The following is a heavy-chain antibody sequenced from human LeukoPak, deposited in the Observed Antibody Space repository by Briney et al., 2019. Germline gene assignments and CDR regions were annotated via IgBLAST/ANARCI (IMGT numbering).Heavy chain of an antibody. J-gene: IGHJ5*02. CDR1: GYSFTSYW. CDR3: ARHIDGGYSSSWYGFNWFDP. V-gene: IGHV5-51*01. Sequence: GESLKISCKGSGYSFTSYWIGWVRQMPGKGLEWMGIIYPGDSDTRYSPSFQGQVTISADKSISTAYLQWSSLKASDTAMYYCARHIDGGYSSSWYGFNWFDPWGQGTLVTVSS. CDR2: IYPGDSDT. D-gene: IGHD6-13*01.